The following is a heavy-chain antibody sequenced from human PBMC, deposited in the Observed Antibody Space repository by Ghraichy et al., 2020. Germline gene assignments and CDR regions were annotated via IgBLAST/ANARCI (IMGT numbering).Heavy chain of an antibody. CDR2: ISSSSSTI. Sequence: GGSLRLSCAASGFTFSSYSMNWVRQAPGKGLEWVSYISSSSSTIYYADSVKGRFTISRDNAKNSLYLQMNSLRDEDTAVYYCARDKVDLWFGESTPATFDYWGQGTLVTVSS. D-gene: IGHD3-10*01. CDR1: GFTFSSYS. CDR3: ARDKVDLWFGESTPATFDY. J-gene: IGHJ4*02. V-gene: IGHV3-48*02.